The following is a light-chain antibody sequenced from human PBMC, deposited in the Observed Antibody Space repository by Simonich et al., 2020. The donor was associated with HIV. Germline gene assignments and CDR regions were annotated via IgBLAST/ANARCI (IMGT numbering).Light chain of an antibody. J-gene: IGKJ4*01. CDR3: QQYYSTPLT. V-gene: IGKV4-1*01. CDR1: QIVSYSSNNKNY. Sequence: DIVMTQSPDSLAVSLGERATINCKSSQIVSYSSNNKNYFAWYQKKPGQPPKLFIYWASTRESGVPDRFSGSGSGTDFNLTISSLQAEDVAVYYCQQYYSTPLTFGGGTKVEIK. CDR2: WAS.